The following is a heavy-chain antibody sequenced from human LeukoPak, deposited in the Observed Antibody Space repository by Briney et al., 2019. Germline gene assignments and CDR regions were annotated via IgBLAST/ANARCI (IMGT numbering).Heavy chain of an antibody. CDR2: ITGSGGDT. Sequence: PGGSLRVSCAASEFTFNNYAMSWVRQAPGKGLEWVSAITGSGGDTYHADSVKGRFTISRDNSKNTLYLQMNSLKAEDMAVYYCAKGSRDSRPYYFDFWGQGTLVTVSS. J-gene: IGHJ4*02. D-gene: IGHD3-10*01. CDR3: AKGSRDSRPYYFDF. CDR1: EFTFNNYA. V-gene: IGHV3-23*01.